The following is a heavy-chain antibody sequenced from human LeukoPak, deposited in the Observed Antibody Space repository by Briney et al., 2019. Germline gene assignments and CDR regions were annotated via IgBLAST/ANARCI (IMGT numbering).Heavy chain of an antibody. CDR3: ARTIAAAGRAFDI. D-gene: IGHD6-13*01. CDR2: ISSSSSYI. CDR1: GFTFSSYS. J-gene: IGHJ3*02. V-gene: IGHV3-21*04. Sequence: GGSLRLSCAASGFTFSSYSMNWVSQAPGKGLEWVSSISSSSSYIYYADSVKGRFTISRDNAKNSLYLQMNSLRAEDTALYYCARTIAAAGRAFDIWGQGTMVTVSS.